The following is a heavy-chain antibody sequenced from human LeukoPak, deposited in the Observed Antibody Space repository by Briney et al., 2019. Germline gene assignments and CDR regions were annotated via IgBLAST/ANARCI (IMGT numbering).Heavy chain of an antibody. J-gene: IGHJ6*02. V-gene: IGHV4-34*01. CDR1: GGSFSGYY. CDR3: ARRPVITMVRGVTFRGMDV. CDR2: INHSGST. D-gene: IGHD3-10*01. Sequence: PSETLSLTCAVYGGSFSGYYWSWIRQPPGKGLEWIGEINHSGSTNYNPSLKSRVTISVDTSKDQFSLKLSSVTAADTAVYYCARRPVITMVRGVTFRGMDVWGQGTTVTVSS.